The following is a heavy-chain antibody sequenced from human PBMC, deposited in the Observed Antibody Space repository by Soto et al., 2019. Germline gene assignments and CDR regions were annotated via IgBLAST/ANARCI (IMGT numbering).Heavy chain of an antibody. CDR2: IYYSGST. CDR3: ARFNWYFDL. CDR1: GGSISSYY. V-gene: IGHV4-59*08. Sequence: QVQLQESGPGLVKPSETLSLTCTVSGGSISSYYWSWIRQPPGKGLEWIGYIYYSGSTNYNPSLKEPVPISVNPAKNPFPLELGLFAAGGPAVVYCARFNWYFDLWGRGTLVTVSS. J-gene: IGHJ2*01.